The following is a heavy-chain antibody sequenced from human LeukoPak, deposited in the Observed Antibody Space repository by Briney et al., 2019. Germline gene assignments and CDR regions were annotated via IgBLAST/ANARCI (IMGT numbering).Heavy chain of an antibody. V-gene: IGHV3-73*01. CDR3: TSDTMIVNY. D-gene: IGHD3-22*01. J-gene: IGHJ4*02. CDR1: GFTFSGSA. CDR2: IRSKANSYAT. Sequence: TGGSLRLSCAASGFTFSGSAMHWVRQASGKGLEWVGRIRSKANSYATAYAASVKGRFTISRDDSKNTAYLQMNSLKTEDTAVYYCTSDTMIVNYWGQGTLVTVSS.